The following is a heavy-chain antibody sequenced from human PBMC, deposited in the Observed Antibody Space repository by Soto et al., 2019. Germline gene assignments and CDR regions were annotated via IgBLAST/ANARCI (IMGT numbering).Heavy chain of an antibody. CDR3: ARDVEVAGPGPASWFDP. CDR1: GGTFSSYA. D-gene: IGHD6-19*01. V-gene: IGHV1-69*13. Sequence: GASVKVSCKASGGTFSSYAISWVRQAPGQGLEWMGGIIPIFGTANYAQKFQGRVTITADESTSTAYMELSSLRSEDTAVYYCARDVEVAGPGPASWFDPWGQGTLVTVSS. CDR2: IIPIFGTA. J-gene: IGHJ5*02.